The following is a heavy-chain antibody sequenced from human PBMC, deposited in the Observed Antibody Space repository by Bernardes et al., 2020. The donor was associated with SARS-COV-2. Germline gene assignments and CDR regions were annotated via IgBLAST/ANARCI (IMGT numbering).Heavy chain of an antibody. V-gene: IGHV4-39*01. CDR1: GDSVSSSSYF. D-gene: IGHD3-22*01. CDR3: ASTPVTMILVVITYYYFDV. CDR2: IYYGGIT. J-gene: IGHJ2*01. Sequence: SETLSLTCTVSGDSVSSSSYFWGWIRQPPGKGLEWIGSIYYGGITYYNPSLKSRATISVDTSKNQFSLQLTSVTAADTAMYYCASTPVTMILVVITYYYFDVWGRGTLVTVAS.